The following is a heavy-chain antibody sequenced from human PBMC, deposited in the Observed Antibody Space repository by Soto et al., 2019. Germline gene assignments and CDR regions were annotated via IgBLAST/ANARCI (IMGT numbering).Heavy chain of an antibody. J-gene: IGHJ4*02. CDR2: ISNSDGST. Sequence: PGGSLRLSCAASGLTFSTYAMNWVRQAPGQGLEWVSSISNSDGSTYYTDSVKGRFTISRDNSKNTLYLQMNNLRAEDTAVYYCATDYSFDYWGQGTLVTVSS. CDR3: ATDYSFDY. V-gene: IGHV3-23*01. CDR1: GLTFSTYA.